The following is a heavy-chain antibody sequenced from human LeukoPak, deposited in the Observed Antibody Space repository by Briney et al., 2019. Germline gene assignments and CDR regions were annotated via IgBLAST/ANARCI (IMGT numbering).Heavy chain of an antibody. J-gene: IGHJ6*02. CDR2: INHSGST. CDR3: ARVKLENSYYYCGMDV. D-gene: IGHD1-1*01. CDR1: GGSFSGYY. V-gene: IGHV4-34*01. Sequence: PSETLSLTCAVYGGSFSGYYWSWIRQPPGKGLEWIGEINHSGSTNYNPSLKSRVTISVDTSKNQFSLKLSSVTAADTAVYYCARVKLENSYYYCGMDVWGQGTTVTVSS.